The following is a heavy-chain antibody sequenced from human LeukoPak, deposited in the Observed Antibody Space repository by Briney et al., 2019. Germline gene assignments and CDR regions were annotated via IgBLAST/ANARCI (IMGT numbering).Heavy chain of an antibody. V-gene: IGHV3-66*02. CDR3: ARETPGYYYYYMDV. J-gene: IGHJ6*03. Sequence: GGSLRLSCAASGFTVSSNYMSWVRQAPGKGLGWVSVIYSGGSTYYADSVKGRFTISRDNSKNTLYLQMNSLRAEDTAVYYCARETPGYYYYYMDVWGKGTTVTVSS. CDR2: IYSGGST. D-gene: IGHD1-1*01. CDR1: GFTVSSNY.